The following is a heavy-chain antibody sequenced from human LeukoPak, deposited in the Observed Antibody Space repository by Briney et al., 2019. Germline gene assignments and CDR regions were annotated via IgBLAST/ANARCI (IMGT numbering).Heavy chain of an antibody. V-gene: IGHV3-23*01. Sequence: GRSLRLSCAASGFTFSSYAMSWVRQAPGKGLEWVSAISGSGGSTYYADSVKGRFTISRDNSKNTLYLQMNSLRAEDTAVYYCAKGGRGYSGYDQRIDAFDIWGQGTMVTVSS. CDR1: GFTFSSYA. CDR3: AKGGRGYSGYDQRIDAFDI. D-gene: IGHD5-12*01. CDR2: ISGSGGST. J-gene: IGHJ3*02.